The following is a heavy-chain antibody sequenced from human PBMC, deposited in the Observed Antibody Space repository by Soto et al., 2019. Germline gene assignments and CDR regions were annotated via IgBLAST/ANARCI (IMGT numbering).Heavy chain of an antibody. CDR1: GGSISSGDYY. J-gene: IGHJ6*02. V-gene: IGHV4-30-4*01. Sequence: QVQLQESGPGLVKPSQTLSLTCTVSGGSISSGDYYWSWIRQPPGKGLEWIGYIYYSGSTYYNPSLKSRVTISVDTSKNQFSLKLSSVTAADTAVYYCARGRGGTTSYYYYYGMDVWGQGTTVTVSS. CDR2: IYYSGST. CDR3: ARGRGGTTSYYYYYGMDV. D-gene: IGHD1-7*01.